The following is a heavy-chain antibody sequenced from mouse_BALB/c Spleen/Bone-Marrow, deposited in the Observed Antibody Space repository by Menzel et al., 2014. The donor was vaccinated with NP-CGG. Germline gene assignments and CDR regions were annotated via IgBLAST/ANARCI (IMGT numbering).Heavy chain of an antibody. CDR2: ISDGGSYT. V-gene: IGHV5-4*02. J-gene: IGHJ3*01. D-gene: IGHD1-1*01. Sequence: EVMLVGSGGGLVKPGGSLKLSCAASGFTFSDYYMYWVRQTPEKRLEWVATISDGGSYTYYPDSVKGRFTISRDNAKNNLYLQMSSVKSEDTAMYYCVLRWFAYWGQGTLVTVSA. CDR3: VLRWFAY. CDR1: GFTFSDYY.